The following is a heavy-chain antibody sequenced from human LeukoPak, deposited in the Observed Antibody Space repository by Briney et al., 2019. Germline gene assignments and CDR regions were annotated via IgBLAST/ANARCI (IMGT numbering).Heavy chain of an antibody. V-gene: IGHV3-66*02. CDR3: ATSVTAFY. D-gene: IGHD1-20*01. CDR2: IYSGGST. CDR1: KFTVSGNH. J-gene: IGHJ4*02. Sequence: GGSLRLSCAASKFTVSGNHMSWVGQAPGKGLGWVSIIYSGGSTYYADSVKGRFTVSRDSSTDTLHLQMNSLRAEDTAVYYCATSVTAFYWGQGVLVTVSS.